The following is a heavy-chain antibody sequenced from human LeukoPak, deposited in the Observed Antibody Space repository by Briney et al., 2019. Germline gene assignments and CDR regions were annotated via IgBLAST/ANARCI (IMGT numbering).Heavy chain of an antibody. CDR1: GYSFTSYW. D-gene: IGHD6-6*01. Sequence: GASLQISCKGSGYSFTSYWISWVRQMPGKGLEWMGRIDPSDSYTNYSPSFQGHVTISADKSISTAYLQWSSLKASDTAMYYCARHRKYSTDYWGQGTLVTVSS. CDR2: IDPSDSYT. J-gene: IGHJ4*02. CDR3: ARHRKYSTDY. V-gene: IGHV5-10-1*01.